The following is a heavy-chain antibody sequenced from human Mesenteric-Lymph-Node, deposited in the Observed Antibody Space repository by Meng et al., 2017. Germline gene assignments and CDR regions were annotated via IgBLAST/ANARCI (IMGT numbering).Heavy chain of an antibody. CDR2: ISSSSSYI. D-gene: IGHD4/OR15-4a*01. Sequence: GGSLRLSCAASGFTFSSYSMNWVRQAPGKGLEWVSSISSSSSYIYYADSVKGRFTISRDNAKNSLYLQINSLRAEDTAVYYCARDDAHDYAGASHFDIWGQGTMVTVSS. J-gene: IGHJ3*02. CDR1: GFTFSSYS. V-gene: IGHV3-21*01. CDR3: ARDDAHDYAGASHFDI.